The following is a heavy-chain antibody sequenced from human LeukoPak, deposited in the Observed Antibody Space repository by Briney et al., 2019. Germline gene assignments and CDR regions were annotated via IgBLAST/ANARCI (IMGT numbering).Heavy chain of an antibody. V-gene: IGHV4-61*08. CDR3: ARRTSGSVSDY. CDR1: GGTVSSAGKH. D-gene: IGHD3-10*01. J-gene: IGHJ4*02. CDR2: MYYSGST. Sequence: PSETLSLTCAVPGGTVSSAGKHCIWIRQPPGKGLEWSGYMYYSGSTNYNPSLKSRVTISVDTSKTQFSLKLSSVTAADTAVYYWARRTSGSVSDYWGQGTLVTVSS.